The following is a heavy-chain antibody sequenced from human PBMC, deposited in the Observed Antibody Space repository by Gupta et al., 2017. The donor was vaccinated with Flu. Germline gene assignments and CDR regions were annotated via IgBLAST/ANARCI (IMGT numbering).Heavy chain of an antibody. D-gene: IGHD2-2*01. CDR3: ARVKPAAYFFYYMDV. J-gene: IGHJ6*03. CDR2: ITGSDGTI. V-gene: IGHV3-48*03. CDR1: GLTFSSYE. Sequence: EVQLVESGGGLVQPGGSLRLSCAASGLTFSSYEMNWVRQAPGKGLEWISYITGSDGTIYYADSVKGRFTISRDNPKNSLYLQMNSLRAEDTAVYFCARVKPAAYFFYYMDVWGKGTTVTVSS.